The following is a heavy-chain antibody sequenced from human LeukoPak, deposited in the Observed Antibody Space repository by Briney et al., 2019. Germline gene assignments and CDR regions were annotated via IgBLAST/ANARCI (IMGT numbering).Heavy chain of an antibody. V-gene: IGHV3-30*18. CDR2: ISYDGSNK. CDR1: GFTFRSYG. Sequence: GGSLRLSCAASGFTFRSYGMHWVRQAPGKGLEWVAVISYDGSNKYYADSVKGRFTTSRDNSKNTLYLQMNSLRAEDTAVYYCAKVGLPVTTILDYFDYWGQGTLVTVSS. J-gene: IGHJ4*02. D-gene: IGHD4-11*01. CDR3: AKVGLPVTTILDYFDY.